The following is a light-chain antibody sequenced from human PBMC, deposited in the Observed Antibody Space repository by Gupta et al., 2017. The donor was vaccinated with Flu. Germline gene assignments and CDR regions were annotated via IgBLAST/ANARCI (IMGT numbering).Light chain of an antibody. CDR2: DDD. J-gene: IGLJ1*01. CDR1: IVGSKI. V-gene: IGLV3-21*02. Sequence: PGATTTTTCGGKIVGSKIVHWDRHKPGHAPLLVLYDDDHRPAGIPDRISGSNSGNTATLTISRGEGGEEADYYGQVWDSTNYYVFGGGTKVTVL. CDR3: QVWDSTNYYV.